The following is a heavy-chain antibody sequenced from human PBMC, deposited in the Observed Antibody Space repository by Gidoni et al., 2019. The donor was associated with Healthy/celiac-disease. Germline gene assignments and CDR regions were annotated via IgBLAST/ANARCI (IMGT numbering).Heavy chain of an antibody. CDR3: ARVEVYSSSWYGNWFDP. D-gene: IGHD6-13*01. V-gene: IGHV3-53*02. Sequence: EVQLVETGGGLIQPGGSLRLSCAASGFTVSSNYMSGVRQAPGKGLEWVSVIYSGGSTYFGDSVKGRFTISRDNFKNTLYLQRNSLRAEDTAVYYCARVEVYSSSWYGNWFDPWGQGTLVTVSS. CDR1: GFTVSSNY. J-gene: IGHJ5*02. CDR2: IYSGGST.